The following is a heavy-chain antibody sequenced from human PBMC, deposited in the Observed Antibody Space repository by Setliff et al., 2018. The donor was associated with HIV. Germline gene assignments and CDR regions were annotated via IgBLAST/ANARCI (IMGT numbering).Heavy chain of an antibody. CDR1: GGSFSGFY. CDR2: INYSGKT. Sequence: SETLSLTCGISGGSFSGFYWAWIRQHPGKGLEWIGEINYSGKTNKNPSLKSRVTISADTSRTQFSLNLISVTAADTAVYYCARDPYGSRAGTGLYFDSWGQGALVTVSS. CDR3: ARDPYGSRAGTGLYFDS. V-gene: IGHV4-34*01. D-gene: IGHD6-6*01. J-gene: IGHJ4*02.